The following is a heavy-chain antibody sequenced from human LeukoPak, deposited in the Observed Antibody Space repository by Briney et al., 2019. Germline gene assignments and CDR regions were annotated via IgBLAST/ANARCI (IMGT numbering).Heavy chain of an antibody. J-gene: IGHJ4*02. CDR2: ISYDGSNK. CDR3: ARVPMTTVTTRYFDY. V-gene: IGHV3-30*03. D-gene: IGHD4-17*01. Sequence: GGSLRLSCAASGFTFSSYGMHWVRQAPGKGLEWVAVISYDGSNKYYADSVKGRFTISRDNSKNTPYLQMNSLRAEDTAVYYCARVPMTTVTTRYFDYWGQGTLVTVSS. CDR1: GFTFSSYG.